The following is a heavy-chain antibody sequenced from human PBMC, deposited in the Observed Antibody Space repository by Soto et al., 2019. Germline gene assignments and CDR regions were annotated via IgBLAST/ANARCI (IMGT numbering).Heavy chain of an antibody. CDR3: AGGEQGLVQSRDYYYGMDV. D-gene: IGHD6-19*01. V-gene: IGHV1-3*01. Sequence: QVQLVQSGAEVKKPGASVKVSCKASGYTFTSYAMHWVRQAPGQRLEWMGWINAGNGNTKYSQKFQGRVTITRDTSARTAYMELSSLRSEDTAVYFCAGGEQGLVQSRDYYYGMDVWGQGTTVTVSS. J-gene: IGHJ6*02. CDR1: GYTFTSYA. CDR2: INAGNGNT.